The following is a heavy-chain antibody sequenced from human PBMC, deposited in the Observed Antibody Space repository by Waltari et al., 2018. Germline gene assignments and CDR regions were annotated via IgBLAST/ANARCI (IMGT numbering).Heavy chain of an antibody. Sequence: QVQLLQSGTEMKKPGASAKVSCKASGDIFTESFILWIRQAPGQGLEWMGWLNPLKGDTKYAREFQGRVTMTRDTSITTAYLDLRRLTSGDTAIYYCARGRGNYFNDTGYLYPFWGQGTLVSVSS. CDR1: GDIFTESF. V-gene: IGHV1-2*02. D-gene: IGHD3-9*01. CDR2: LNPLKGDT. J-gene: IGHJ4*02. CDR3: ARGRGNYFNDTGYLYPF.